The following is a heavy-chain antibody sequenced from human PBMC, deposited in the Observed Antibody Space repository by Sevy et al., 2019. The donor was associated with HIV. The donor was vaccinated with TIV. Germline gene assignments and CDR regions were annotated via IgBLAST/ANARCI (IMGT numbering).Heavy chain of an antibody. J-gene: IGHJ4*02. CDR2: IYTSGST. CDR1: GGSFSSSSYY. CDR3: AGRIAVAAFDY. Sequence: SETLSLTCTVSGGSFSSSSYYWNWIRQPAGRGLEWIGRIYTSGSTNYNPSLKSRVTMTVDTSKNQFSLKLSSVTAADTAVYYCAGRIAVAAFDYWGQGNLVTVSS. D-gene: IGHD6-19*01. V-gene: IGHV4-61*02.